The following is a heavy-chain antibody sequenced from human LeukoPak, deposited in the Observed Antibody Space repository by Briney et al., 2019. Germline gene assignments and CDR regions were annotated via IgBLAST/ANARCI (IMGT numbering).Heavy chain of an antibody. Sequence: SETLSLTCTVSGGSISCSSYYWDWIRQPPGKGLEWIGNIYYSGSTYYNPSLKSRVTISVDTSKNQFSLKLSSVTAADTAVYYCARGGSSCYGCHNWFDPWGQGTRVTVSS. V-gene: IGHV4-39*01. J-gene: IGHJ5*02. CDR3: ARGGSSCYGCHNWFDP. CDR1: GGSISCSSYY. D-gene: IGHD2-2*01. CDR2: IYYSGST.